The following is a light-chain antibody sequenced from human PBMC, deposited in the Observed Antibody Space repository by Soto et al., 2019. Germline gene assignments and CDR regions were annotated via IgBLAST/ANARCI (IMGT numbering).Light chain of an antibody. J-gene: IGLJ2*01. CDR3: SSYTSSSTWI. CDR2: EVS. CDR1: SSDVGGYNY. Sequence: QSVLTQPASVSGSPGQSITISCTGTSSDVGGYNYVSWYQQHPGKAPKLMIYEVSNRPSGVSNRFSGSKSGNTASLTISGPQAGDEADYYCSSYTSSSTWIFGGGTKLPDL. V-gene: IGLV2-14*01.